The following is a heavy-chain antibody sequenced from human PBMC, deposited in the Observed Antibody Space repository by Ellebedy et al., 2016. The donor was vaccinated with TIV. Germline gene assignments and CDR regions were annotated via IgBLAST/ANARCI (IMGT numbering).Heavy chain of an antibody. CDR2: ISQDGNTP. Sequence: GESLKISXAASGFTFNTYAVSWVRQTPEKGLEWVATISQDGNTPYYAASVTGRFTISRDNSKNTLFLQMNSLRAEDTAVYYCAKAGDYHYWGQGTLVTVSS. J-gene: IGHJ4*02. CDR1: GFTFNTYA. CDR3: AKAGDYHY. D-gene: IGHD4-17*01. V-gene: IGHV3-23*01.